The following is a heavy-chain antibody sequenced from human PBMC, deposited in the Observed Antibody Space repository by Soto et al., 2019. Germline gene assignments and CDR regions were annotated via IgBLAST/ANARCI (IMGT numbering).Heavy chain of an antibody. CDR3: ARGGSDTAMVTIFYDY. J-gene: IGHJ4*02. Sequence: SETLSLTCTVSGGSISSGDYYWSWIRQPPGKGLEWIGYIYYSGSTYYNPSLKSRVTISVDTSKNQFSLKLSSVTAADTAVYYCARGGSDTAMVTIFYDYWGQGTLVTVSS. CDR2: IYYSGST. CDR1: GGSISSGDYY. D-gene: IGHD5-18*01. V-gene: IGHV4-30-4*01.